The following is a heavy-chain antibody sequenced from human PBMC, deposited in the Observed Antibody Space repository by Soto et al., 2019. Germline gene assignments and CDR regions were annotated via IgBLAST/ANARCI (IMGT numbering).Heavy chain of an antibody. CDR1: GFTFSSYG. D-gene: IGHD3-10*01. Sequence: GGSLRLSCAASGFTFSSYGMHWVRQAPGKGLEWVAVISYDGSNKYYADSVEGRFTISRDNSKNTLYLQMNSLRAEDTAVYYCAKDLATILYYYGSGSPNWFDPWGQGTLVTVSS. V-gene: IGHV3-30*18. CDR2: ISYDGSNK. J-gene: IGHJ5*02. CDR3: AKDLATILYYYGSGSPNWFDP.